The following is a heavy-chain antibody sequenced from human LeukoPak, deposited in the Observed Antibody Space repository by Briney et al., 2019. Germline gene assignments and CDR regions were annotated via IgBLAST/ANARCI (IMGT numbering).Heavy chain of an antibody. CDR1: GFTFSSYI. Sequence: PGGSLRLSCAASGFTFSSYIMNWVRQAPGKGLEWVSSISSSSSYIYYADSVKGRFTISRDNAKNSLYLQMNSLRAEDTAVYYCASSSYDSSGYYPSWGQGTLVTVSS. D-gene: IGHD3-22*01. CDR2: ISSSSSYI. CDR3: ASSSYDSSGYYPS. V-gene: IGHV3-21*01. J-gene: IGHJ5*02.